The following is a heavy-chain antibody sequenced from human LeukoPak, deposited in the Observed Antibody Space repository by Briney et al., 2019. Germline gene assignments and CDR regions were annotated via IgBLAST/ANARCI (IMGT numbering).Heavy chain of an antibody. Sequence: GASVKVSCKASGYTFTSYGISWVRQAPGQGLEWMGGIIPIFGTANYAQKFQGRVTITADESTSTAYMELSSLRSEDTAVYYCARRIVVGGDYYYGMDVWGQGTTVTVSS. J-gene: IGHJ6*02. V-gene: IGHV1-69*13. CDR2: IIPIFGTA. CDR3: ARRIVVGGDYYYGMDV. CDR1: GYTFTSYG. D-gene: IGHD2-2*01.